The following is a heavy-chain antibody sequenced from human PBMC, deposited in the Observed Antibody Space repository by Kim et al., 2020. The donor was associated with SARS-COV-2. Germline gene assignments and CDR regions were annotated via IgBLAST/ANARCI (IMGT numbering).Heavy chain of an antibody. Sequence: GGSLRLSCTVSGFTFSDYAMSWVRQAPRKGPEWVSGISGSGFSTHTADSVKGRFTISRDNSKNTLYLEMVSLRVEDTAVYYSVKDRRSEHSYGYYFDNWGQGNLVIVSS. J-gene: IGHJ4*02. CDR2: ISGSGFST. D-gene: IGHD5-18*01. CDR3: VKDRRSEHSYGYYFDN. CDR1: GFTFSDYA. V-gene: IGHV3-23*01.